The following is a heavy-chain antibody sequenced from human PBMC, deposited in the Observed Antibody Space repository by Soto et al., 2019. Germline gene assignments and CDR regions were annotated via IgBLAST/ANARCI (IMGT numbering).Heavy chain of an antibody. Sequence: QVPLVESGGGVVQPGRSLRLSCAASGFTFSSYAMHWVRQAPGKGLEWVAVISYDGSNKYYADSVKGRFTISRDNSKNTLYLQMNSLRAEDTAVYYCARDHSFVWFGGPHDYWGQGTLVTVSS. CDR1: GFTFSSYA. V-gene: IGHV3-30-3*01. CDR2: ISYDGSNK. CDR3: ARDHSFVWFGGPHDY. J-gene: IGHJ4*02. D-gene: IGHD3-10*01.